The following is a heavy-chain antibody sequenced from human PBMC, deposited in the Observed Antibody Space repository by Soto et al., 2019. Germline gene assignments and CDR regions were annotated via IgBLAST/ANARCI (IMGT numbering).Heavy chain of an antibody. J-gene: IGHJ6*02. D-gene: IGHD6-19*01. Sequence: ASVKVSCKASGYTFSGYYIHWVRQAPGQGLEWMGVVNPSGGSPSYAQKFQGRVTMTRDTSTSTVYMELISLRSEDTALYYCAGDPGIAVAGSDPYYYGMDVSGQGTTVTVSS. CDR1: GYTFSGYY. CDR3: AGDPGIAVAGSDPYYYGMDV. CDR2: VNPSGGSP. V-gene: IGHV1-46*01.